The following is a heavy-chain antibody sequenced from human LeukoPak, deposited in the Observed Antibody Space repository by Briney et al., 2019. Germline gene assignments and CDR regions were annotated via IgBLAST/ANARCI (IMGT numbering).Heavy chain of an antibody. J-gene: IGHJ4*02. V-gene: IGHV3-23*01. CDR3: ANTHCDSSPIVWNF. D-gene: IGHD6-6*01. CDR1: GFNFGNYG. Sequence: GGSLRLSCTASGFNFGNYGMSWVRQAPGKGLEWVSGLSDAGVRIFYADSVRGRFTVSRDNSKNTLYLQMDSLRAEDTAVYYCANTHCDSSPIVWNFWGQGTLVTVSS. CDR2: LSDAGVRI.